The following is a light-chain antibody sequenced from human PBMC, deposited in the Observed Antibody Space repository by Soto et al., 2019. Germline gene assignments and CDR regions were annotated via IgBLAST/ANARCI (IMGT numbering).Light chain of an antibody. CDR3: QQRGNWPWLT. CDR2: DAS. Sequence: EIVLRQSPGTLSLSPGARATLSCRASRSVNNYLAWYQQRPGQAPRLLIYDASNRATGIPARFSGSGSGTEFTLTISSIEPEDSAVYYCQQRGNWPWLTFGGGTRVEIK. V-gene: IGKV3-11*01. J-gene: IGKJ4*01. CDR1: RSVNNY.